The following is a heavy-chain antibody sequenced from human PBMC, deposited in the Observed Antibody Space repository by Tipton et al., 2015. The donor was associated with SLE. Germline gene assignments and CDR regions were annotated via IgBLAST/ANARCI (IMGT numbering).Heavy chain of an antibody. CDR2: ISSSGSTI. D-gene: IGHD6-6*01. J-gene: IGHJ4*02. CDR3: ARHLAAPRDY. Sequence: GSLRLSCVASGFTVSSNYMSWVRQAPGKGLEWVSYISSSGSTIYYADSVKGRFTISRDNAKNSLYLQMNSLRAEDTAVYYCARHLAAPRDYWGQGTLVTVSS. V-gene: IGHV3-11*04. CDR1: GFTVSSNY.